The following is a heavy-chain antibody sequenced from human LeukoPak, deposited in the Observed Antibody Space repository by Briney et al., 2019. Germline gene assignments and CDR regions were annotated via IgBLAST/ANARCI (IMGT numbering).Heavy chain of an antibody. Sequence: GSSVKVSCKASGYIFTDYYIHWVRQAPGQGLEWMGWINPNSGGTNYAQKFQGRVTMTRDTSISTAYMELSRLTSDDMAIYYCARLVVVVAATPRGWFDPWGQGTLVTVSS. CDR3: ARLVVVVAATPRGWFDP. J-gene: IGHJ5*02. CDR1: GYIFTDYY. V-gene: IGHV1-2*02. D-gene: IGHD2-15*01. CDR2: INPNSGGT.